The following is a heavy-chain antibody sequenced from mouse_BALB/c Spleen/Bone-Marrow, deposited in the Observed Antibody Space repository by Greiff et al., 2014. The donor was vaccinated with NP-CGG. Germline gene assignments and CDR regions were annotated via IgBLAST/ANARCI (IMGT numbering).Heavy chain of an antibody. CDR1: GYTFSSYW. CDR2: ILPGSGTT. V-gene: IGHV1-9*01. J-gene: IGHJ3*01. D-gene: IGHD2-3*01. CDR3: ARGEYDTSIFAY. Sequence: QVQLQQSGAELMKPGASVKISCKATGYTFSSYWIEWVNQRPGHGLEWIGEILPGSGTTHYNEKFMDKATFTADTSSNTAYMQLSSLTSEDSAVYYCARGEYDTSIFAYWGQGTLVTVSA.